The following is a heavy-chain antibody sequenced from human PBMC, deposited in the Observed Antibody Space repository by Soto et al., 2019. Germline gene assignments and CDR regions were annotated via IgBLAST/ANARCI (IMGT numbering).Heavy chain of an antibody. J-gene: IGHJ6*03. CDR2: ISSSSSTI. Sequence: GGSLRLSCAASGFTFSSYSMNWVRQAPGKGLEWVSYISSSSSTIYYADSVKGRFTISRDNAKNSLYLQMNSLRAEDTAVYYCARDRGGYEYYYYYMDVWGKGTTVTVSS. D-gene: IGHD5-12*01. CDR1: GFTFSSYS. CDR3: ARDRGGYEYYYYYMDV. V-gene: IGHV3-48*01.